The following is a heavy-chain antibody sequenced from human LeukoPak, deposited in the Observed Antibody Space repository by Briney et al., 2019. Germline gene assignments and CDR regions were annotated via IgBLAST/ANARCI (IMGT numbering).Heavy chain of an antibody. D-gene: IGHD6-13*01. Sequence: GGSLRLSCSASEFTFGTYAMLWVRQAPGKGLEHVSAISSNGRDAYYAASVRGRFSISRVNSNNTLYLQMSSLGPDDTAMYYCARLAAAGHSDFWGQGALVAVSS. CDR3: ARLAAAGHSDF. J-gene: IGHJ4*02. CDR2: ISSNGRDA. V-gene: IGHV3-64D*06. CDR1: EFTFGTYA.